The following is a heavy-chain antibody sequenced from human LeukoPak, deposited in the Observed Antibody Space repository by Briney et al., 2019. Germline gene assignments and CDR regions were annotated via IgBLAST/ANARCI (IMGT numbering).Heavy chain of an antibody. CDR1: GGTFSSYA. D-gene: IGHD4-23*01. V-gene: IGHV1-69*04. CDR2: IIPILGIA. J-gene: IGHJ2*01. CDR3: ARDGFMTTVVTENWYFDL. Sequence: ASVKVSCKASGGTFSSYAISWVRQAPGQGLEWMGRIIPILGIANYAQKFQGRVTITADKSTSTAYMELSSLRSEDTAVYYCARDGFMTTVVTENWYFDLWGRGTLVTVSS.